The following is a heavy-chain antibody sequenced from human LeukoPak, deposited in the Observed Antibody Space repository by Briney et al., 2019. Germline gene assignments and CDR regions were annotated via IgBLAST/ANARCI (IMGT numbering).Heavy chain of an antibody. CDR1: GFSFSSFA. CDR3: AKSRGAINDVFDI. CDR2: ISTSGGST. V-gene: IGHV3-23*01. J-gene: IGHJ3*02. Sequence: PGGSLRLSCAAAGFSFSSFAMSGVRQAQGKGLEWVSGISTSGGSTYYADSVKGRFTISRDNSKNTLYVQMSSLRAEDTAEYYCAKSRGAINDVFDIWGQGTMVTVSA. D-gene: IGHD3-22*01.